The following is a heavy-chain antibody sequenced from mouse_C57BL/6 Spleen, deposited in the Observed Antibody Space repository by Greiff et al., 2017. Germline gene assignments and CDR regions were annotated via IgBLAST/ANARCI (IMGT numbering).Heavy chain of an antibody. CDR1: GFSLTSYG. J-gene: IGHJ1*03. V-gene: IGHV2-2*01. CDR3: ARKGNWDVYFDV. D-gene: IGHD4-1*01. CDR2: IWSGGST. Sequence: QVQLKESGPGLVQPSQSLSITCTVSGFSLTSYGVHWVRQSPGKGLEWLGVIWSGGSTDYNAAFISRLSISKDNSKRQVFFKMNSLQADDTAIYYCARKGNWDVYFDVWGTGTTVTVSS.